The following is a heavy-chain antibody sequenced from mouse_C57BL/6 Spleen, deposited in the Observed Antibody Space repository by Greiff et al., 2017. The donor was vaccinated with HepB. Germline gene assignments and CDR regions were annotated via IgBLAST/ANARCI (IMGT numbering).Heavy chain of an antibody. CDR2: IYPGSGNT. Sequence: LVEPGASVKISCKASGYSFTSYYIHWVKQRPGQGLEWIGWIYPGSGNTKYNEKFKGKATLTADTSSSTAYMQLSSLTSEDSAVYYCARDGSNFDYWGQGTTLTVSS. D-gene: IGHD2-3*01. J-gene: IGHJ2*01. V-gene: IGHV1-66*01. CDR3: ARDGSNFDY. CDR1: GYSFTSYY.